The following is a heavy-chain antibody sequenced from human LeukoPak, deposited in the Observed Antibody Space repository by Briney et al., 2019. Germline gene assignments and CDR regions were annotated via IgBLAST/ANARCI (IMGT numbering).Heavy chain of an antibody. CDR1: GYTFTSYG. CDR2: ISAYNGNT. CDR3: ARTVSGFDILTAYYDY. V-gene: IGHV1-18*01. Sequence: ASVKVSCTASGYTFTSYGISWVRQAPGQGLEWMGWISAYNGNTNYAQKLQGRVTMTTDTSTSTAYMELRSLRSDDTAVYYCARTVSGFDILTAYYDYWGQGTLGTGSS. D-gene: IGHD3-9*01. J-gene: IGHJ4*02.